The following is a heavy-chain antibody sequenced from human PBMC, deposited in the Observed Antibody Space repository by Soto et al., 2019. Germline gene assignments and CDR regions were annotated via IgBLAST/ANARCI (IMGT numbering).Heavy chain of an antibody. V-gene: IGHV3-74*01. Sequence: EVPVIQSGGGLVQPGGFLRLSCEGSGFTLDNNWMHWVRQAPGNGLEWVSLIKSDGTTTNYADSVKGRFTVSRDNGRNTIYLHMNRLRVEDTAIYYCTHFTLWGQGITVTVSS. D-gene: IGHD3-3*02. CDR3: THFTL. J-gene: IGHJ3*01. CDR1: GFTLDNNW. CDR2: IKSDGTTT.